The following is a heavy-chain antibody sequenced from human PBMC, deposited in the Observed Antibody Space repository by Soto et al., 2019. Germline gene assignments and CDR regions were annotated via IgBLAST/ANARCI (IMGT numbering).Heavy chain of an antibody. Sequence: QVQLVESGGGVVQPGRSLRLSCAASGFTFSSYGMHWVRQAPGKGLEWVAVISYDGSNKYYADSVKGRFTISRDNSKNTVYLQMNSLRAGDRAGYYGAGEIVGATTGDAFDIWGQGTMVTVSS. CDR3: AGEIVGATTGDAFDI. D-gene: IGHD1-26*01. J-gene: IGHJ3*02. CDR2: ISYDGSNK. V-gene: IGHV3-30*03. CDR1: GFTFSSYG.